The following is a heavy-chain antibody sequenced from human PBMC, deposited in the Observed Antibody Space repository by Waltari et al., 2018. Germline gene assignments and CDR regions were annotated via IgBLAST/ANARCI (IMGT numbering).Heavy chain of an antibody. CDR3: ARDFLGRKLKYGSGSYYNPYYFDY. CDR2: IYHSGST. V-gene: IGHV4-4*02. CDR1: GGSISSSNW. Sequence: QVQLQESGPGLVKPSGTLSLTCAVSGGSISSSNWWSWVRQPPGKGLEWIGEIYHSGSTNYNPSLKSRVTISVDKSKNQFSLKLSSVTAADTAVYYCARDFLGRKLKYGSGSYYNPYYFDYWGQGTLVTVSS. J-gene: IGHJ4*02. D-gene: IGHD3-10*01.